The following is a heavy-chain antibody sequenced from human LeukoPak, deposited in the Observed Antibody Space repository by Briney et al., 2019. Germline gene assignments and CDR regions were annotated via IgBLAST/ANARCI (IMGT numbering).Heavy chain of an antibody. CDR2: ISGSGDST. Sequence: PGGSRRLSCAASGFTFSNYAMSWVRQAPGKGLEWVSAISGSGDSTYYADSVKGRFTISRDSSMETLYLQMNSLRAEGTATYFCAKRLSFGVAIGDFDYWGQGTLVTVSS. D-gene: IGHD3-3*01. V-gene: IGHV3-23*01. J-gene: IGHJ4*02. CDR1: GFTFSNYA. CDR3: AKRLSFGVAIGDFDY.